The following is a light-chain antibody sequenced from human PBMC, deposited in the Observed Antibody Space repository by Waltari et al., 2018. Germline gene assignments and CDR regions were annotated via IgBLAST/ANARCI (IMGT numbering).Light chain of an antibody. J-gene: IGLJ3*02. V-gene: IGLV3-25*03. CDR2: KDT. CDR1: QSVSS. CDR3: QSTDSSSTYTV. Sequence: PATLSVSPGERATLSCRASQSVSSNLAWYQQKPGQAPLLVISKDTERPSGIPERFSGSSSGTTVTLTISGVRAEDEGDYYCQSTDSSSTYTVFGGGTKLTVL.